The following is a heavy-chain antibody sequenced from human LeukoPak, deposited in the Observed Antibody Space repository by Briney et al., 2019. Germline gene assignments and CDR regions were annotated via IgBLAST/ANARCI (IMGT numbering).Heavy chain of an antibody. CDR3: ARTTKYSFDI. J-gene: IGHJ3*02. CDR1: GSTFSDYW. V-gene: IGHV3-7*04. CDR2: IKHDASEK. Sequence: GGSLRLSCVASGSTFSDYWMSWVRQAPGKGLEWVAHIKHDASEKYYVDSVKGRFTISRDNAKNSLYLSMNSLRSEDTAVYYCARTTKYSFDIWGQGTMVTVSS. D-gene: IGHD2/OR15-2a*01.